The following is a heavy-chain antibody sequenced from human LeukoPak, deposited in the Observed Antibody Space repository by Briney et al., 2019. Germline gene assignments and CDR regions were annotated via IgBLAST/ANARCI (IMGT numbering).Heavy chain of an antibody. CDR3: ATDYDTSGYYSFFDY. J-gene: IGHJ4*02. V-gene: IGHV3-23*01. CDR2: ISGSGGST. D-gene: IGHD3-22*01. Sequence: GGSLRLPCAASGFPYSSYVMSWVRQAPAKGLEWVSVISGSGGSTNYADSVKGRFTISRDNSKNTLYLQMNSLRAEDTAVYYCATDYDTSGYYSFFDYWGQGTLVTVSS. CDR1: GFPYSSYV.